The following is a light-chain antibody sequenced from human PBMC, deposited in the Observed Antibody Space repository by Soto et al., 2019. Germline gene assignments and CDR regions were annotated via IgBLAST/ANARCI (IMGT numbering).Light chain of an antibody. CDR3: AAWDDSLSGYV. CDR2: RNN. CDR1: SSNIGSNY. J-gene: IGLJ1*01. Sequence: QSALPQPPSASGTPGQRVSISCSGSSSNIGSNYVYWYQQLPGTAPKLLIYRNNQRPSGVPDRFSGSKSGTSASLAISGLRSEDEADYYCAAWDDSLSGYVFGTGT. V-gene: IGLV1-47*01.